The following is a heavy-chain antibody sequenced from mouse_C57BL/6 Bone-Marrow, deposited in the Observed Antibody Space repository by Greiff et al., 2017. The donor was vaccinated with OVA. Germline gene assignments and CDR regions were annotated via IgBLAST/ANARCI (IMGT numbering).Heavy chain of an antibody. CDR3: ALYYDYFRGFAY. CDR2: LWWDDDN. Sequence: QVTLKESGPGILQPSQTLSLTCSFSGFSLSTFGMGVGWIRQPSGKGLEWLAHLWWDDDNYYNPALKSPLTISKDTSKNQVFLKITNVDTEDTATYYCALYYDYFRGFAYWGQGTLVTVSA. CDR1: GFSLSTFGMG. D-gene: IGHD2-4*01. J-gene: IGHJ3*01. V-gene: IGHV8-8*01.